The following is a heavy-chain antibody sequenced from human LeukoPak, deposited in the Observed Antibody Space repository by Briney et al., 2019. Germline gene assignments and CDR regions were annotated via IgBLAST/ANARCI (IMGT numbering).Heavy chain of an antibody. V-gene: IGHV1-8*03. CDR2: MNPNSGNT. CDR3: ARAHSYCSSTSCDFDY. CDR1: GGTFSSYA. Sequence: ASVKVSCKASGGTFSSYAINWVRQATGQGLEWMGWMNPNSGNTGYAQKFQGRVTITRNTSISTAYMELSSLRSEDTAVYYCARAHSYCSSTSCDFDYWGQGTLVTVSS. D-gene: IGHD2-2*01. J-gene: IGHJ4*02.